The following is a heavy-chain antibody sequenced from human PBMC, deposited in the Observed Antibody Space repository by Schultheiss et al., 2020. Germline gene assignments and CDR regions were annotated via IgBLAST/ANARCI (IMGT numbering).Heavy chain of an antibody. J-gene: IGHJ4*02. CDR3: ARALGTGTEFDY. V-gene: IGHV4-61*01. CDR1: GGSVSSGSYY. CDR2: IYYSGST. Sequence: LSLTCTVSGGSVSSGSYYWSWIRQPPGKGLEWIGYIYYSGSTNYNPSLKSRVTISVDTSKNQFSLKLSSVTAADTAVYYCARALGTGTEFDYWGQGTLVTVSS. D-gene: IGHD1-1*01.